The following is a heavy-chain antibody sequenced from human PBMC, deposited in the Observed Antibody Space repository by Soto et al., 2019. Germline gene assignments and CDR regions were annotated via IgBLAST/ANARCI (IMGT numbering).Heavy chain of an antibody. Sequence: EVQLVESGGGLVQPGGSLRLSCAASGFTFSDHYMDWVRQAPGKGLEWVGRTRNKANSYTTEYAASAKGRFTISRADSKNSLYLQMNSLKTEDTAVYYCASAKHGYSGYWYFDLWGRGTLVTVSS. J-gene: IGHJ2*01. CDR3: ASAKHGYSGYWYFDL. D-gene: IGHD4-4*01. CDR2: TRNKANSYTT. CDR1: GFTFSDHY. V-gene: IGHV3-72*01.